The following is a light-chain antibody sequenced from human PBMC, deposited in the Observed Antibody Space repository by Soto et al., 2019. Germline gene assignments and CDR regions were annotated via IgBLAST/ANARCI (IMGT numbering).Light chain of an antibody. CDR1: QSVSSY. J-gene: IGKJ2*01. V-gene: IGKV3-11*01. CDR3: QQRSNWPT. CDR2: DAS. Sequence: EIVLTQSPATLSLSPGERATLSCRASQSVSSYLAWYQQKTGQAPRLLIYDASNRATGIPARFSGSGSGTDFTRTISSLEPEDFAVYYCQQRSNWPTFGQGTKLEIK.